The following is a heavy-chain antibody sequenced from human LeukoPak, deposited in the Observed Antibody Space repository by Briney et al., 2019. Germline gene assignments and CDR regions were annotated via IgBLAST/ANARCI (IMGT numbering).Heavy chain of an antibody. CDR1: GGSFSGYY. CDR2: INHSGST. V-gene: IGHV4-34*01. J-gene: IGHJ6*03. D-gene: IGHD2/OR15-2a*01. Sequence: PSETLSLTCAVYGGSFSGYYWSWIRQPPGKGLEWIGEINHSGSTNYNPSLKSRVTISVDTSKNQFSLKLSSVTAADTAVYYCARHHSNLMDVWGKGTTVTVSS. CDR3: ARHHSNLMDV.